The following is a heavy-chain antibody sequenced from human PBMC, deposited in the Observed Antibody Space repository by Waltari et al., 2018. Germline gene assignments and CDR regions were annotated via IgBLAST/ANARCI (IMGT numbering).Heavy chain of an antibody. Sequence: LVQSGAEVKKPGASVKVSCKASGYTFTGYAILRGRQAPGQGLEWMGRINPKNGDTHYAQNFQGRVALTTDTSTNTAFMELQRLRSDDTAVYYCLRDSSGSHFDYWGQGTLVTVSS. CDR1: GYTFTGYA. V-gene: IGHV1-2*06. D-gene: IGHD3-22*01. CDR3: LRDSSGSHFDY. J-gene: IGHJ4*02. CDR2: INPKNGDT.